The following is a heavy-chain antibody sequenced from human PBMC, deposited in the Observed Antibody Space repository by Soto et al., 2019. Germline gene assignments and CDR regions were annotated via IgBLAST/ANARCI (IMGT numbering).Heavy chain of an antibody. D-gene: IGHD1-1*01. V-gene: IGHV4-4*07. CDR3: AKESGAPAGTAEY. J-gene: IGHJ4*02. CDR2: ISASGNT. CDR1: GASFSNSY. Sequence: QVQLQESGPGLVKPSETLSLTCTVSGASFSNSYWSWIRRPPGKGREWIGRISASGNTNYNPSLKSRVTMSIDTSKNQFSLKVTSVTAADTALYYCAKESGAPAGTAEYWGQGILVTVSS.